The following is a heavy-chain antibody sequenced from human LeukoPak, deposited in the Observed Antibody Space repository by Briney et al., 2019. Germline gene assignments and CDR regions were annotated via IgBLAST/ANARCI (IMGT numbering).Heavy chain of an antibody. D-gene: IGHD3-10*01. V-gene: IGHV3-21*01. CDR3: ARDEGGSGILRDY. CDR2: ISSSSSYI. CDR1: GFTFSSYS. J-gene: IGHJ4*02. Sequence: GGSLRLSCAASGFTFSSYSMNWVRQAPGKGLEWVSSISSSSSYIYYADSVKGRFTISRDNAKNSLYLQMNSLRAEDTAVYYCARDEGGSGILRDYWGQGTLVTVSS.